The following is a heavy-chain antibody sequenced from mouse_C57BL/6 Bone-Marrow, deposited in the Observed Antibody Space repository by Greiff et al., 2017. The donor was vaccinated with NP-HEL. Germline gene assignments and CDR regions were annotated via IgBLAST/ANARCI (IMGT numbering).Heavy chain of an antibody. Sequence: EVQLQQSGPELVKPGASVKMSCKASGYTFTDYNMHWVKQSHGKSLEWIGYINPNNGGTSYNQKFKGKATLTVNKSSSTAYMELRSLTSEDSAVYYCASGAAQATLFALYWGQGTTLTVSS. V-gene: IGHV1-22*01. J-gene: IGHJ2*01. CDR2: INPNNGGT. CDR1: GYTFTDYN. CDR3: ASGAAQATLFALY. D-gene: IGHD3-2*02.